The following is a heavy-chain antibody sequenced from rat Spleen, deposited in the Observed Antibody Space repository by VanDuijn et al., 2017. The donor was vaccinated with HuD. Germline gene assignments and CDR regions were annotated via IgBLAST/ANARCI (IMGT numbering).Heavy chain of an antibody. V-gene: IGHV5-22*01. CDR1: GFPFSDYY. CDR2: ISYEGSST. CDR3: ARRYPLTGYWYYDF. Sequence: EVQLVESGGGLVQPGRSMKVSCAASGFPFSDYYMAWVRQAPKKGLEWVASISYEGSSTYYGDSVKGRFTISRDDAKSTLYLQMDSLRSEDTATYFCARRYPLTGYWYYDFWGPGTRVTVSS. D-gene: IGHD3-8*01. J-gene: IGHJ1*01.